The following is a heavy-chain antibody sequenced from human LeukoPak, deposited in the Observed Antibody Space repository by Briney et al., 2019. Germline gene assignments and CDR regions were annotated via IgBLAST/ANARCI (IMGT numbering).Heavy chain of an antibody. CDR3: ASEGTSRRYCSGGSCYLFRGSRNAFDI. D-gene: IGHD2-15*01. CDR1: GGSFSGYY. V-gene: IGHV4-34*01. CDR2: INHSGST. J-gene: IGHJ3*02. Sequence: SETLSLTCAVYGGSFSGYYWSWIRQPPGKGLEWIGEINHSGSTNYNPSLKSRVTISVDTSKNQFSLKLSSVTAADTAVYYCASEGTSRRYCSGGSCYLFRGSRNAFDIWGQGTMVTVSS.